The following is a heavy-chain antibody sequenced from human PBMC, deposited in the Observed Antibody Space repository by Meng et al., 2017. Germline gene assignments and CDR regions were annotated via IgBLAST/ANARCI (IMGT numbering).Heavy chain of an antibody. CDR3: ARKSTMVRGIYNWFDP. Sequence: VQLHKLGPGLLKPSGTLSPTCAVYGGSFSGYYWSWIRQPPGKGLEWIGEINHSGSTNYNPSLKSRVTISVDTSKNQFSLKLSSVTAADTAVYYCARKSTMVRGIYNWFDPWGQGTLVTVSS. CDR2: INHSGST. V-gene: IGHV4-34*01. CDR1: GGSFSGYY. J-gene: IGHJ5*02. D-gene: IGHD3-10*01.